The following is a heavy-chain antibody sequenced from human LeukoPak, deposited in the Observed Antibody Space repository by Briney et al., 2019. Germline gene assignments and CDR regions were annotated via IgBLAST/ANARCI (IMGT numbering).Heavy chain of an antibody. CDR2: INPSGGST. CDR3: ARDMAAPYYYYGMDV. Sequence: GASVKVSCKASGYTFTSYYMHWVRQAPGQGLEWMGIINPSGGSTSYAQKFQGRVTMTRDTSTSTVYMELSSLRSGDTAVYYCARDMAAPYYYYGMDVWGQGTTVTVSS. CDR1: GYTFTSYY. J-gene: IGHJ6*02. V-gene: IGHV1-46*01. D-gene: IGHD6-19*01.